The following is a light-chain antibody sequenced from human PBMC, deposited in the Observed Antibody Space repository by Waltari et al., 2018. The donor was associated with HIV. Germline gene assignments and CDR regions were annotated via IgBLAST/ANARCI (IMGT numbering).Light chain of an antibody. CDR2: EVS. Sequence: QSALTQPASVSGSPGQSITLSCTGTRSDVGNYDLVSWYQHLPGKAPKLMIYEVSKRPSGVSNRFSGSKSGNTASLTISGLQAEDEGDYYWCSYAGGSAFYVFGTGTKVTVL. J-gene: IGLJ1*01. V-gene: IGLV2-23*02. CDR3: CSYAGGSAFYV. CDR1: RSDVGNYDL.